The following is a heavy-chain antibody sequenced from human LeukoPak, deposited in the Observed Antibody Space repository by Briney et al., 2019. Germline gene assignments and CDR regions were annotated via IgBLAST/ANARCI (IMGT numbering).Heavy chain of an antibody. CDR3: ARERSSSGGHSWFDP. J-gene: IGHJ5*02. D-gene: IGHD4-23*01. CDR1: GGYIITSGHY. V-gene: IGHV4-39*07. Sequence: SETLSLTCTVSGGYIITSGHYWGWIRQPPGKGPEWIGSIYYTGVTSTNPFFRSRMSISVDTSKNQFSLNLTSVTAADAAVYYCARERSSSGGHSWFDPWGQGTLVTVSS. CDR2: IYYTGVT.